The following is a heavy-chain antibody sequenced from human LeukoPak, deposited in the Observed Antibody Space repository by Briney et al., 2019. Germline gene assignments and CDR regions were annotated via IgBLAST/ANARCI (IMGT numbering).Heavy chain of an antibody. CDR1: GDSLVSGHY. J-gene: IGHJ5*02. Sequence: SETLSLTCTVSGDSLVSGHYWGWIRQPPGQGLEWVGSVYHSGSIYYNPSLKSRVIMSVDTSKNQFSLKLSSVTAADTAVYYCARVWDLVVVPARGWFDPWGQGTLVTVSS. CDR2: VYHSGSI. D-gene: IGHD2-2*01. V-gene: IGHV4-38-2*02. CDR3: ARVWDLVVVPARGWFDP.